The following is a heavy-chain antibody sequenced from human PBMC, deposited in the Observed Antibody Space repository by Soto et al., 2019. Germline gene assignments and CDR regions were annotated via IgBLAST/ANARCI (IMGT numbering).Heavy chain of an antibody. CDR1: GYSFTTYW. D-gene: IGHD6-19*01. J-gene: IGHJ5*02. CDR3: EKHASLDFFQWPTKNNWFDP. CDR2: IYPGDSDT. V-gene: IGHV5-51*01. Sequence: PGESLKISCKASGYSFTTYWISWVRQMPVKGLEWMGVIYPGDSDTRYSPSFQGQVTISADKSISTAYLQWSSLKASDTAFYYCEKHASLDFFQWPTKNNWFDPWGQGTLVTVSS.